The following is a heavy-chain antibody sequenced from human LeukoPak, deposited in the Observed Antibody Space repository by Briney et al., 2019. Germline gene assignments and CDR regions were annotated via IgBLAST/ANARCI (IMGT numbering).Heavy chain of an antibody. CDR1: GFTFSSYG. Sequence: PGGSLRLSCAASGFTFSSYGMYWVRQAPGKGLEWEAVISNDGANKYYADSVKGRFTIFRDDSKNTLFLQMNSLRPEDTAMYYCAKYQGYDSDYMAVWGQGALVTVSS. J-gene: IGHJ4*02. CDR2: ISNDGANK. D-gene: IGHD3-22*01. V-gene: IGHV3-30*18. CDR3: AKYQGYDSDYMAV.